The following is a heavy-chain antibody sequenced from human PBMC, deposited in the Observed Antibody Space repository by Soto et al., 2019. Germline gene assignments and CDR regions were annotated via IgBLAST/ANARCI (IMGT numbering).Heavy chain of an antibody. J-gene: IGHJ4*02. CDR2: IYYSGST. CDR3: ARWGLDYYDSSGYRDH. V-gene: IGHV4-59*01. D-gene: IGHD3-22*01. CDR1: GGSISSYY. Sequence: SETLSLTCTVSGGSISSYYWSWIRQPPGKGLEWIGYIYYSGSTNYNPSLKSRVTISVDTSKNQFSLKLSSVTAADTAVYYCARWGLDYYDSSGYRDHWGQGTLVTVSS.